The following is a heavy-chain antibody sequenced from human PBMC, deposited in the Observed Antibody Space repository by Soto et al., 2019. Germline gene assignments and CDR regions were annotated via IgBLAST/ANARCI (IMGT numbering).Heavy chain of an antibody. CDR2: ISYDGSNK. CDR3: AKYTRWIQLWFDY. Sequence: GSLRLSCAASGFTFSSYGMHWVRQAPGKGLEWVAVISYDGSNKYYADSVKGRFTISRDNSKNTLYLQMNSLRAEDTAVYYCAKYTRWIQLWFDYCGQGPLVTVYS. J-gene: IGHJ4*02. D-gene: IGHD5-18*01. V-gene: IGHV3-30*18. CDR1: GFTFSSYG.